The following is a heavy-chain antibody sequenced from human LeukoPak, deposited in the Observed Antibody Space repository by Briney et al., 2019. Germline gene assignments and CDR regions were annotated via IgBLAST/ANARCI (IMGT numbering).Heavy chain of an antibody. Sequence: ASVKVSCKASGYTFTSYGISWVRQAPGQGLEWMGWISAYNGNTNYAQKLQGRVTMTTDTSTSTAYMELRSLRSDDTAVYYCARDWDSYYDFWSGYYFSSAFDIWGQGTMVTVSS. CDR1: GYTFTSYG. D-gene: IGHD3-3*01. J-gene: IGHJ3*02. CDR2: ISAYNGNT. CDR3: ARDWDSYYDFWSGYYFSSAFDI. V-gene: IGHV1-18*01.